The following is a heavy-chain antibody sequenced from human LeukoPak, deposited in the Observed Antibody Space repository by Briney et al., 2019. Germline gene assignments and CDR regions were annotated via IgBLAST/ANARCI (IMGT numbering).Heavy chain of an antibody. CDR1: GMTFRNSR. Sequence: GCLRLSCTTSGMTFRNSRTSCVRDRPRKRLEWVATIRPDGSEGYYADSVRRRFTISRDNSKHSFYLQMSSPTAEDTALYYCASGLGYGDYAFDFWGQGTQVTVSS. J-gene: IGHJ4*02. D-gene: IGHD4-17*01. CDR3: ASGLGYGDYAFDF. V-gene: IGHV3-7*03. CDR2: IRPDGSEG.